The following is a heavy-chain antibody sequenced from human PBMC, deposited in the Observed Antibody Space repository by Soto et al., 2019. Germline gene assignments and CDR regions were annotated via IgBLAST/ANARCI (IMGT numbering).Heavy chain of an antibody. Sequence: GGSLRLSCAASGFTFSSYGMHWVRQAPGKGLEWVAVISYDGSNKYYADSVKGRFTISRDNSKNTLYLQMNSLRAEDTAVYYCAKARRSYCGGDCYSSRYYFDYWGQGTLVTVSS. J-gene: IGHJ4*02. CDR3: AKARRSYCGGDCYSSRYYFDY. CDR2: ISYDGSNK. V-gene: IGHV3-30*18. CDR1: GFTFSSYG. D-gene: IGHD2-21*02.